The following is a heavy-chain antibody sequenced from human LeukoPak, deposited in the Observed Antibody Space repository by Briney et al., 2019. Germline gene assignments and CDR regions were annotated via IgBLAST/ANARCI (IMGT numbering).Heavy chain of an antibody. CDR3: ARDYYDFWSGYSSLLNY. V-gene: IGHV3-66*01. CDR2: IYSGGST. J-gene: IGHJ4*02. D-gene: IGHD3-3*01. CDR1: GFTVSSNY. Sequence: GGSLRLSCAASGFTVSSNYMSWVRQAPGKGLEWVSVIYSGGSTYYADSVKGRFTISRDNSKNTLYLQMNSLRAEDTAVYYCARDYYDFWSGYSSLLNYWGQGTLVTVSS.